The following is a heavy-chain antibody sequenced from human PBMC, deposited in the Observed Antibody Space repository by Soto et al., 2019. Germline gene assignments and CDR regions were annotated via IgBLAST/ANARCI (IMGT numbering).Heavy chain of an antibody. V-gene: IGHV4-30-2*01. CDR3: ARGPVGPYSNYDKYDY. CDR1: GGSISSGGYS. CDR2: IYHSGSP. D-gene: IGHD4-4*01. Sequence: QLQLQESGSGLVKPSQTLSLTCAVSGGSISSGGYSWSWIRQPPGKGLEWIGYIYHSGSPYYNPSLKSRVTISVDRSKNQFSLKLSSVTAADTAVYYCARGPVGPYSNYDKYDYWGQGTLVTVSS. J-gene: IGHJ4*02.